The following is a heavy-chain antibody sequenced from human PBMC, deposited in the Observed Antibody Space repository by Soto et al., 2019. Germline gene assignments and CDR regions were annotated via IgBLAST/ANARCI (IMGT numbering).Heavy chain of an antibody. CDR1: GGSFSGYY. D-gene: IGHD1-26*01. V-gene: IGHV4-34*01. Sequence: PSETLSLTCAVYGGSFSGYYWSWIRQPPGKGLEWIGEINHSGSTNYNPSLKSRVTISVDTSKNLFSLKLSSVTAADTAVYYCARGPEGAPPGNSLVLFDYWGQGTLVTVSS. CDR3: ARGPEGAPPGNSLVLFDY. J-gene: IGHJ4*02. CDR2: INHSGST.